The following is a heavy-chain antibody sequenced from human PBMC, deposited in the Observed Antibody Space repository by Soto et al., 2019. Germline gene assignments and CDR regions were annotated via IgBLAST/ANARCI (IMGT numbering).Heavy chain of an antibody. CDR1: GFTFRRCA. Sequence: XXSLRLACAASGFTFRRCAMXWVPQAPGKGLEWVSAIGGSSGSTDYADSVKGRFTISRDNSKNTLFLQMNSLRAEDTAVYYCAKDRSSTSCYAFDYWGQGTLVTVSS. CDR2: IGGSSGST. CDR3: AKDRSSTSCYAFDY. J-gene: IGHJ4*02. V-gene: IGHV3-23*01. D-gene: IGHD2-2*01.